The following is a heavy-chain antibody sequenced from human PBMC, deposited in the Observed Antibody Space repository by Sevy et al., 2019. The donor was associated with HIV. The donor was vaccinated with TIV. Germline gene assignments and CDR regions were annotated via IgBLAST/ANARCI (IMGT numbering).Heavy chain of an antibody. Sequence: GGSLRLSCAASGFTFSRYAVSWVRQAPGKGLERVSTVSLTGGSTYYADSVKGRFTISRDNSKNTLYLQMNSLRAEDTAVYYCAKDPVGATSNYFDCWGQGTLVTVSS. V-gene: IGHV3-23*01. CDR1: GFTFSRYA. J-gene: IGHJ4*02. D-gene: IGHD1-26*01. CDR2: VSLTGGST. CDR3: AKDPVGATSNYFDC.